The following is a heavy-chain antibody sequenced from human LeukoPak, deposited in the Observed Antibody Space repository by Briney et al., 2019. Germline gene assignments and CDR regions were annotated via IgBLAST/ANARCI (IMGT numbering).Heavy chain of an antibody. CDR1: GLTFSNYG. CDR2: ISGSGGST. J-gene: IGHJ5*02. CDR3: AKSSGYNSRGWFDP. Sequence: PGGSLRLSCAVSGLTFSNYGMSWVREAPGKGLEWVSAISGSGGSTYYADSVKGRFTISRDNSKNAMYLQMNSLRAEDTAIYHCAKSSGYNSRGWFDPWGQGTLVTVSS. V-gene: IGHV3-23*01. D-gene: IGHD6-13*01.